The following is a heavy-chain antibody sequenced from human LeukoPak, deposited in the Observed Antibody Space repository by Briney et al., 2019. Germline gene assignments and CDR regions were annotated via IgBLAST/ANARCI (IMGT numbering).Heavy chain of an antibody. D-gene: IGHD5-12*01. CDR3: AREPTSGREPTSGRPLDY. J-gene: IGHJ4*02. V-gene: IGHV4-4*07. CDR1: GGSISGYF. CDR2: IYSSGSN. Sequence: SETLSLTCTVSGGSISGYFWTWIRQPAGKGLEWIGRIYSSGSNNNNPSLKSRVTMSLDTSKNHFSLNLTSVTAADTAVYYCAREPTSGREPTSGRPLDYWGQGTLVTVSS.